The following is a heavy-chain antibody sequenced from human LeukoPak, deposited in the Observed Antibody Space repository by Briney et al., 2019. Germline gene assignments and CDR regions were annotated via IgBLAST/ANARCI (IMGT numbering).Heavy chain of an antibody. J-gene: IGHJ5*02. V-gene: IGHV4-39*07. CDR3: ARVITVGANNWFDP. Sequence: PSETLSLTCTVSGGSISSYYWGWIRQPPGKGLEWIGSIYYSGSTYYNPSLKSRVTISVDTSKNQFSLKLSSVTAADTAVYYCARVITVGANNWFDPWGQGTLVTVSS. CDR1: GGSISSYY. CDR2: IYYSGST. D-gene: IGHD1-26*01.